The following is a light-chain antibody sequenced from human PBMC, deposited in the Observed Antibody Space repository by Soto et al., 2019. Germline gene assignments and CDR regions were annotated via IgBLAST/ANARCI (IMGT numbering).Light chain of an antibody. CDR2: GAS. CDR3: QQYNNWPLEFT. J-gene: IGKJ2*01. CDR1: QSVSSN. Sequence: EIVMTQSPATLSVSPGARATLSCRASQSVSSNLAWYQQNPGQAPRLLIYGASTRATGIPARFSGSGSGPEFTLTISSLQSEDFAVYYCQQYNNWPLEFTFGQGTKLEIK. V-gene: IGKV3-15*01.